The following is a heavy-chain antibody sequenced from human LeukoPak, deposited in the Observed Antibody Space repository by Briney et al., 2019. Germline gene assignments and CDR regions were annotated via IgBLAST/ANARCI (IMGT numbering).Heavy chain of an antibody. CDR3: AKGYSGGGTCYSHFDY. D-gene: IGHD2-15*01. J-gene: IGHJ4*02. Sequence: ASVKVSCKASGYTFTNYAMHWVRQAPGQGLEGMGWINTGNGNTKYSQEFQGRVTITRDTSANTAYMELGSLKSEDMAVYYCAKGYSGGGTCYSHFDYWGQGTLVTVSS. CDR1: GYTFTNYA. CDR2: INTGNGNT. V-gene: IGHV1-3*03.